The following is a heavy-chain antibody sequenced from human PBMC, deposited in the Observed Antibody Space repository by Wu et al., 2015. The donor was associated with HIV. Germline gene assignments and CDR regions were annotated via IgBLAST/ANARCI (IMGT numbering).Heavy chain of an antibody. J-gene: IGHJ6*03. CDR2: ITAYNGNS. Sequence: QVQLAQSGAEVKKPGASVKVSCKTSGYTFRSYGISWVRQAPGQGLEWMGWITAYNGNSNYAQRFQGRVTMTTDTSTSTAYMELSGLRSEDTAVYYCASHPGEPYYYYMDVWGKGTTVTVSS. D-gene: IGHD1-14*01. V-gene: IGHV1-18*01. CDR1: GYTFRSYG. CDR3: ASHPGEPYYYYMDV.